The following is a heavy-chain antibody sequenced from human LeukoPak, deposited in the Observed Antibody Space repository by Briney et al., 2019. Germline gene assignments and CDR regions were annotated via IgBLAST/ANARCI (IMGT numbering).Heavy chain of an antibody. D-gene: IGHD1-26*01. V-gene: IGHV1-69*01. CDR2: IIPIFGTA. CDR1: GGTFSSYA. J-gene: IGHJ4*02. CDR3: ARAGSGGYSGSYYRSYYFDY. Sequence: SVKVSCKASGGTFSSYAISWMRQAPGQGLEWMGGIIPIFGTANYAQKFQGRVTITADESTSTAYMELSSLRSEDTAVYYCARAGSGGYSGSYYRSYYFDYWGQGTLVTVSS.